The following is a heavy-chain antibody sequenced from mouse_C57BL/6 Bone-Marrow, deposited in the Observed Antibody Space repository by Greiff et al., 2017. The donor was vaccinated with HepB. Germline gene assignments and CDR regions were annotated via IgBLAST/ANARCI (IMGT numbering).Heavy chain of an antibody. V-gene: IGHV1-82*01. CDR3: AKFYYYGSRYAMDY. Sequence: VQVVESGPELVKPGASVKISCKASGYAFSSSWMNWVKQRPGKGLEWIGRIYPGDGDTNYNGKFKGKATLTADKSSSTAYMQLSSLTSEDSAVYFCAKFYYYGSRYAMDYWGQGTSVTVSS. J-gene: IGHJ4*01. CDR1: GYAFSSSW. CDR2: IYPGDGDT. D-gene: IGHD1-1*01.